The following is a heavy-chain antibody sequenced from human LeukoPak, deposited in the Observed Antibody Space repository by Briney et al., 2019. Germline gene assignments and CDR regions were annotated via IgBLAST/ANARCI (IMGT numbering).Heavy chain of an antibody. Sequence: GGSLRLSCVGSGFTFSVHWVRQVPGKGREWLTFIRHDGTDQHYADSVRGRFPISRDNSKNTVYLQMNSLRPEDTALYYCAKDGNWASVSWGQGTLVTVSS. CDR2: IRHDGTDQ. CDR3: AKDGNWASVS. J-gene: IGHJ5*02. CDR1: GFTFS. D-gene: IGHD7-27*01. V-gene: IGHV3-30*02.